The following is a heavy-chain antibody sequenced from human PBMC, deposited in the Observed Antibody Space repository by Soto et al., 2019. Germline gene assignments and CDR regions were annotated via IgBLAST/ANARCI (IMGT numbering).Heavy chain of an antibody. J-gene: IGHJ6*02. V-gene: IGHV4-31*03. CDR3: ARGHRYGDYVLYYGMDV. D-gene: IGHD4-17*01. Sequence: SETLSLTCTVSGGSISSGGYYWSWIRQHPGKGLEWIGYIYYSGSTYYNPSLKSRVTISVDTSKNQFSLKLSSVTAADTAVYYCARGHRYGDYVLYYGMDVWGQGTTVTVSS. CDR2: IYYSGST. CDR1: GGSISSGGYY.